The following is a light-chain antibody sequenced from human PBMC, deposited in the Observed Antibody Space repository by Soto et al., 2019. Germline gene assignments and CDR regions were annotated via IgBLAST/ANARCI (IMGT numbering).Light chain of an antibody. CDR3: QQYYNWPPYT. CDR2: GAS. Sequence: EILMTQSPATLSVSPGERATLSCRASQSVSSNLARYQQKPGQAPRLLIYGASTRATGIPARFSGSGSGTEFTLTISSLESEDLAVYFCQQYYNWPPYTFGQGTKLEIK. V-gene: IGKV3-15*01. J-gene: IGKJ2*01. CDR1: QSVSSN.